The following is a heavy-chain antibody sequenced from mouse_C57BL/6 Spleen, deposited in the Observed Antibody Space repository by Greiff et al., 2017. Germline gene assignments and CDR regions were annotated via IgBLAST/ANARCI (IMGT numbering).Heavy chain of an antibody. CDR3: ARADYYGSSYEGDYAMDY. J-gene: IGHJ4*01. CDR1: GYTFTSYW. CDR2: IYPGSGST. D-gene: IGHD1-1*01. Sequence: QVQLKQPGAELVKPGASVKMSCKASGYTFTSYWITWVKQRPGQGLEWMGDIYPGSGSTNYNEKFKSKATLTVDTSSSTAYMQLSSLTSEDSAVYYCARADYYGSSYEGDYAMDYWGQGTSVTVSS. V-gene: IGHV1-55*01.